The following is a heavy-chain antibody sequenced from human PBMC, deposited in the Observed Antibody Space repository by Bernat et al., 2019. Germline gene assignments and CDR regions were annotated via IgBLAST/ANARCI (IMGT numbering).Heavy chain of an antibody. J-gene: IGHJ5*02. Sequence: QVQLQESGPGLVKPSQTLSLTCTVSGGSISSGDYYWSWIRQPPGKGLEWIGYIYYSGSTYYNPSLKSRVTISVDTSKNQFSLKLSSVTAADTAVYYCARGVGYCSGGSCYGVWFDPWGQGTLVTVSS. CDR3: ARGVGYCSGGSCYGVWFDP. CDR2: IYYSGST. CDR1: GGSISSGDYY. V-gene: IGHV4-30-4*01. D-gene: IGHD2-15*01.